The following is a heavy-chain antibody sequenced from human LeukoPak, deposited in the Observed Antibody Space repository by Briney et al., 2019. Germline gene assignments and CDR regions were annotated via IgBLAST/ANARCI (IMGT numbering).Heavy chain of an antibody. J-gene: IGHJ4*02. D-gene: IGHD3-10*01. CDR2: INHSGST. Sequence: SETLSLTCAVYGGSFSGYYWSWIRQPPGKGLEWIGEINHSGSTNYNPSLKSRVTISVDTSKNQFSLKLSSVTAADTAVYYCARGPRRLYYYGSGNFDYWGQGTLVTVSS. V-gene: IGHV4-34*01. CDR1: GGSFSGYY. CDR3: ARGPRRLYYYGSGNFDY.